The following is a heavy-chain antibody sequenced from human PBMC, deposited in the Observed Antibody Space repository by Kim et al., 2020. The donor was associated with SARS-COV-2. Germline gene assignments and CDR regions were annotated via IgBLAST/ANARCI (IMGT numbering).Heavy chain of an antibody. CDR3: AREGYGDYPFDY. J-gene: IGHJ4*02. CDR2: INSDGSST. CDR1: GFTFSSYW. D-gene: IGHD4-17*01. V-gene: IGHV3-74*01. Sequence: LSLTCAASGFTFSSYWMHWVRQAPGKGLVWVSRINSDGSSTSYADSVKGRFTISRDNAKNTLYLQMNSLRAEDTAVYYCAREGYGDYPFDYWGQGTLVTVSS.